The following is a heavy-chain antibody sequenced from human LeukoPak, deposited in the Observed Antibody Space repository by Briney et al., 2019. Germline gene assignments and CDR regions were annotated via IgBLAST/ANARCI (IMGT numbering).Heavy chain of an antibody. Sequence: SETLSLTCAVYGGSFSGYYWSWIRQPPGKGLEWIGEINHSGSTNYNPSLKSRVTISVDTSKNQFSLKLSSVTAADTAVYYCARFFLGWGDNYYFDYWGQGTLVTVSS. CDR2: INHSGST. CDR3: ARFFLGWGDNYYFDY. V-gene: IGHV4-34*01. CDR1: GGSFSGYY. J-gene: IGHJ4*02. D-gene: IGHD1-1*01.